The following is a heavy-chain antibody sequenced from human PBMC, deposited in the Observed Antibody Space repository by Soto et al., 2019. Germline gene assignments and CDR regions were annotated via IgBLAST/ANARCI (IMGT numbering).Heavy chain of an antibody. D-gene: IGHD3-10*01. Sequence: VASVKVSCKASGYTFTGYYMHWVRQAPGQGLEWMGWINPNSGGTNYAQKFQGRVTMTRDTSISTAYMELSRLRSDDTAVYSCASGSWFGAQSPLDYWGQGTLVTVSS. CDR2: INPNSGGT. J-gene: IGHJ4*02. V-gene: IGHV1-2*02. CDR1: GYTFTGYY. CDR3: ASGSWFGAQSPLDY.